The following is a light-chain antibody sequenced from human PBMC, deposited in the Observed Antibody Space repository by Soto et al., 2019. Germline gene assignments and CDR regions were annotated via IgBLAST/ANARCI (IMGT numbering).Light chain of an antibody. Sequence: EIVLTQSPATLSLSPGEGATLSCRASQSVSNNLAWYQQKPGQPPRLLIKRASTRATGVPARFSGSGSGTEFTLTISSLQSEDFAVYYCQQYNNWPGTFGQGTKVDIK. V-gene: IGKV3-15*01. CDR1: QSVSNN. CDR3: QQYNNWPGT. J-gene: IGKJ1*01. CDR2: RAS.